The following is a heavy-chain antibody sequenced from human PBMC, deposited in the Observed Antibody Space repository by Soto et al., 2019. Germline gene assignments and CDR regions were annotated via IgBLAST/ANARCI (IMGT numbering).Heavy chain of an antibody. CDR2: MNPNTGNS. D-gene: IGHD1-1*01. CDR1: GYTFTSYD. V-gene: IGHV1-8*01. CDR3: ARRAETNGWNGFGADKYYFDF. Sequence: QVQLVQSGAEVRKPGASVKVSCEASGYTFTSYDIYWVRQATGQGLEWMGWMNPNTGNSGYAQKFQGRVTMTSDTSMSTAHMELSSRRSEDTAVYYCARRAETNGWNGFGADKYYFDFWGQGTLVTVSS. J-gene: IGHJ4*02.